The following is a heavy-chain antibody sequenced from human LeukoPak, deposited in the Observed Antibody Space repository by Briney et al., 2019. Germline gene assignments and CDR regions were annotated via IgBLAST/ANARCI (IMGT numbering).Heavy chain of an antibody. CDR1: RFTFSNAW. Sequence: GGSLRLSCAASRFTFSNAWMSWVRQAPGKGLEWVSAISGSGGSTYYADSVKGRFTISRDNSKNTLYLQMNSLRAEDTAVYYCARNPASVHYYDSSGYGGEFDYWGQGTLVTVSS. D-gene: IGHD3-22*01. V-gene: IGHV3-23*01. J-gene: IGHJ4*02. CDR3: ARNPASVHYYDSSGYGGEFDY. CDR2: ISGSGGST.